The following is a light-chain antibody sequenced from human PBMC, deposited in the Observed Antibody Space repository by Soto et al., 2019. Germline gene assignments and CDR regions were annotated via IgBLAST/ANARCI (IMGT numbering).Light chain of an antibody. CDR3: QSYDNSLSGSVV. J-gene: IGLJ2*01. CDR1: SSNIGARFD. V-gene: IGLV1-40*01. CDR2: GKN. Sequence: QSVLTQPPSVSGAPGKRVTISGTGSSSNIGARFDVQGYQQLQGTAPKLLIYGKNNRPSGVPDRFSGSKSGTSASLAITGLQAQDEAYYYCQSYDNSLSGSVVFGGGTKLTVL.